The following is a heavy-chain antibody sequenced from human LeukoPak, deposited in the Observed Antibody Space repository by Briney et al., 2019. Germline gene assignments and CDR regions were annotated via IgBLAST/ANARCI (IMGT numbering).Heavy chain of an antibody. Sequence: GGSLRLSCAASGFTFSSYSMNWVRQAPGKGLEWVSTIPSGGGTYYADSVKGRFTISRDNSKNTLYLQMNSLRAEDTAVYYCAKDSGYSYGYSYFDYWGQGTLVTVSS. CDR3: AKDSGYSYGYSYFDY. J-gene: IGHJ4*02. CDR2: IPSGGGT. D-gene: IGHD5-18*01. CDR1: GFTFSSYS. V-gene: IGHV3-23*01.